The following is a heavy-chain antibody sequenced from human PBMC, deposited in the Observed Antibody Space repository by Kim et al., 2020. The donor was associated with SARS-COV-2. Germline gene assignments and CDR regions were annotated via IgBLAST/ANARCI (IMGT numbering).Heavy chain of an antibody. D-gene: IGHD6-13*01. CDR2: INPNSGGT. CDR3: ARERRLSSPPGMDV. J-gene: IGHJ6*02. V-gene: IGHV1-2*02. CDR1: GYTFTGYY. Sequence: ASVKVSCKASGYTFTGYYMHWVRQAPGQGLEWMGWINPNSGGTNYAQKFQGRVTMTRDTSISTAYMELSRLRSDDTAVYYCARERRLSSPPGMDVWGQGTTVTVSS.